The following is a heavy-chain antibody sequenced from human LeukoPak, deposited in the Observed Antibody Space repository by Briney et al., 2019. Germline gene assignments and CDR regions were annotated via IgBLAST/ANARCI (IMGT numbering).Heavy chain of an antibody. CDR3: ARADSSGWGSLDY. D-gene: IGHD6-19*01. J-gene: IGHJ4*02. CDR2: ISSSGSTI. Sequence: GGSLRLSCAASGFTFSIYEMNWVRQAPGKGLECVSYISSSGSTIYYADSVKGRFTISRDNAKNSLYLQMNSLRAEDTAVYYCARADSSGWGSLDYWGQGTLVTVSS. CDR1: GFTFSIYE. V-gene: IGHV3-48*03.